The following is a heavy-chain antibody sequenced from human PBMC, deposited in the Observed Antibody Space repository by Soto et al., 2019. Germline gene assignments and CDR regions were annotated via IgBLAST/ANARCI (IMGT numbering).Heavy chain of an antibody. V-gene: IGHV1-8*01. CDR1: GYTCTSYN. J-gene: IGHJ3*02. Sequence: GASVKVSCKASGYTCTSYNVNWARQATGQGLEWMGWMNPNSGNTGYAQKFQGRVTLTRNTSISTAYMEVSSLRSEDTAVYYCARASSGYGFDAFDMWGQGTMVTVSS. CDR2: MNPNSGNT. D-gene: IGHD5-12*01. CDR3: ARASSGYGFDAFDM.